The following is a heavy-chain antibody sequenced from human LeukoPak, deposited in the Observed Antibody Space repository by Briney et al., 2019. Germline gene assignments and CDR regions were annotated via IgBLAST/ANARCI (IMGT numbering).Heavy chain of an antibody. Sequence: GASVKVSCKASGYTFTSCGISWVRQAPGQGREWMGWISAYNGNTNCAQKLQGRVTMTTDTSTSTAYMELRSLRSDDTAVYYCARDHDSSGYSYLAVYWGQGTLVTVSS. CDR3: ARDHDSSGYSYLAVY. V-gene: IGHV1-18*01. J-gene: IGHJ4*02. CDR2: ISAYNGNT. D-gene: IGHD3-22*01. CDR1: GYTFTSCG.